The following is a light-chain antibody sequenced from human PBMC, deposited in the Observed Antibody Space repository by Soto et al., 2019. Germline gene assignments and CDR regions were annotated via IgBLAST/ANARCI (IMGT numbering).Light chain of an antibody. CDR3: QQSYSTLT. V-gene: IGKV1-39*01. CDR2: AAS. J-gene: IGKJ3*01. Sequence: DIQMTQSPSSLSASVGDRVTITCRASQSISSYLNWYQQKPGKAPKLLIYAASSLQSGVSSRFSGSGSGTDFTLTISSLQPEDFATYYCQQSYSTLTFGPGTKVYIK. CDR1: QSISSY.